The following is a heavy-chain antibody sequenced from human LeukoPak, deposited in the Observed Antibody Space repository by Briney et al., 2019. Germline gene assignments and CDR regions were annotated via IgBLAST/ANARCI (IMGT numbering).Heavy chain of an antibody. CDR1: GGSISSGCYY. D-gene: IGHD4-11*01. CDR3: SRGCYSNCDPDFDY. J-gene: IGHJ4*02. Sequence: SETLSLTCTLSGGSISSGCYYWSWIRQHPGKGLEWIGYIYYSGNTYYNPSLKSRLTISVDTSKNQFSLKLSSVTAADTAVYYCSRGCYSNCDPDFDYWGQGTLVTVSS. CDR2: IYYSGNT. V-gene: IGHV4-31*03.